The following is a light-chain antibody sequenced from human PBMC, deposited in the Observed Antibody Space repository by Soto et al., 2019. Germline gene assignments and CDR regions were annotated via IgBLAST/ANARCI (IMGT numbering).Light chain of an antibody. Sequence: QSSLTQPASVSGSPGQSITISYTGTSSDVGGYNYVSWYQHHPGKAPKLMIYDVSNRPSGVSNRFSGSKSGDTASLTISGLQAEDEADYYCSSYTSSSTEVFGTGTKVTVL. CDR3: SSYTSSSTEV. J-gene: IGLJ1*01. V-gene: IGLV2-14*03. CDR2: DVS. CDR1: SSDVGGYNY.